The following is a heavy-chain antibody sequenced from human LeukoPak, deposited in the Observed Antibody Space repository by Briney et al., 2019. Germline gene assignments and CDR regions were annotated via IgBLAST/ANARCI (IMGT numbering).Heavy chain of an antibody. CDR3: ARGLPGVSSWYFDV. V-gene: IGHV3-7*01. Sequence: GGSLRLSCAASGFTFSSYWMSWVRQAPGKGLEWVANIKQDGSEKYYVDSVKGRFTISRDNAKNSLYLQMNSLRAEDTAVYYCARGLPGVSSWYFDVWGRGTQVTVSS. CDR2: IKQDGSEK. CDR1: GFTFSSYW. J-gene: IGHJ2*01. D-gene: IGHD5/OR15-5a*01.